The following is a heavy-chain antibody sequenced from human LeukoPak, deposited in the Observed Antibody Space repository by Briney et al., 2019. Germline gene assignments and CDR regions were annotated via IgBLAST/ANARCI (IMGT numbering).Heavy chain of an antibody. V-gene: IGHV3-23*01. CDR2: ISGSGGST. D-gene: IGHD6-13*01. J-gene: IGHJ3*01. CDR1: GFTFSSYA. Sequence: PGRSLRLSCAASGFTFSSYAMNWVRQAPGKGLEWVSAISGSGGSTYYADSVKGRFTISRDNSKNTLYLQMNSLRAEDTAVYYCAKDNSYWVAAAGRDAFDVWGQGTMVTVSS. CDR3: AKDNSYWVAAAGRDAFDV.